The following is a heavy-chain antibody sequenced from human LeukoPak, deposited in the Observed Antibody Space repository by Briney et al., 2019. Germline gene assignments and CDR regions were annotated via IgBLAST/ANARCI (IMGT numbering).Heavy chain of an antibody. CDR3: ARAVVPAANKNYYYYYMDV. J-gene: IGHJ6*03. CDR1: GYTFTSYG. D-gene: IGHD2-2*01. Sequence: ASVKVSCKASGYTFTSYGISWVRQAPGQGLEWMGWISAYNGNTNYAQKLQGRATMTTDTSTSTAYMELRSLRSDDTAVYYCARAVVPAANKNYYYYYMDVWGKGTTVTVSS. V-gene: IGHV1-18*01. CDR2: ISAYNGNT.